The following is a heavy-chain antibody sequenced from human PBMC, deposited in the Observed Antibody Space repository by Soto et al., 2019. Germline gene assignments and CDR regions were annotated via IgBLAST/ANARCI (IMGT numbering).Heavy chain of an antibody. V-gene: IGHV4-59*01. J-gene: IGHJ6*02. CDR1: GGSISSYY. CDR3: ARVIAAAGKGKSYYYGMDV. Sequence: SETQSLTCTVSGGSISSYYWSWIRQPPGKGLEWIGYIYYSGSTNYNPSLKSRVTISVDTSKNQFSLKLSSVTAADTAVYYCARVIAAAGKGKSYYYGMDVWGQGTTVTVSS. CDR2: IYYSGST. D-gene: IGHD6-13*01.